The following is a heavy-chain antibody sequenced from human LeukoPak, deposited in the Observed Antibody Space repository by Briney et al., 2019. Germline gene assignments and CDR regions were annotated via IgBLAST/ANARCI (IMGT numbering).Heavy chain of an antibody. J-gene: IGHJ6*03. D-gene: IGHD6-19*01. Sequence: SETLSLTCAVSGGSSSSSNWWSWVRQPPGKGLEWIGEIYHSGSTNYNPSLKSRVTISVDKSKNQFSLKLSSVTAADTAVYYCAREPYSSGWYYYYYMDVWGKGTTVTVSS. V-gene: IGHV4-4*02. CDR1: GGSSSSSNW. CDR3: AREPYSSGWYYYYYMDV. CDR2: IYHSGST.